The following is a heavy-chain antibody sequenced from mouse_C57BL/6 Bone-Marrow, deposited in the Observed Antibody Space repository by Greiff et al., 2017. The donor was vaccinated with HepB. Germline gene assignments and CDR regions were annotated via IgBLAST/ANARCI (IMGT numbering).Heavy chain of an antibody. CDR3: TRSDDGYYRYWFAY. V-gene: IGHV1-15*01. Sequence: ESGAELVRPGASVTLSCKASGYTFTDYEMHWVKQTPVHGLEWIGDIDPETGGTAYNQKFKGKAILPADKSSSTSYMEIRRLTSEDSAVYYCTRSDDGYYRYWFAYWGQGTLVTVSA. CDR2: IDPETGGT. D-gene: IGHD2-3*01. CDR1: GYTFTDYE. J-gene: IGHJ3*01.